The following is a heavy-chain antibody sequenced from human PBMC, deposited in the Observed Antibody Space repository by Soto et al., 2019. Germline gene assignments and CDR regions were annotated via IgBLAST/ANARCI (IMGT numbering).Heavy chain of an antibody. Sequence: SETLSLTCTVSGGSISSGDYYWSWIRQPPGKGLEWIGYIYYSGSTYYNPSLKSRVTISVDTSKNQFSLKLSSVTAADTAVYYCARVGPPGAYNWFDPWGQGTLVTV. CDR2: IYYSGST. CDR1: GGSISSGDYY. V-gene: IGHV4-30-4*01. CDR3: ARVGPPGAYNWFDP. D-gene: IGHD7-27*01. J-gene: IGHJ5*02.